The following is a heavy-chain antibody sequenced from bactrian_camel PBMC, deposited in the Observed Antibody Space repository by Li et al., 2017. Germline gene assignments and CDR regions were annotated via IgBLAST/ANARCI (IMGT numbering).Heavy chain of an antibody. CDR2: FDSDGSI. Sequence: HVQLVESGGGSVQAGGSLTLSCAASGYTSRTYCMAWFRQSPGKEREGVASFDSDGSIMYANSVKDRFTISIDNAKNTLYLKMNSLKPEDTAMYYCGAAPYVGASGYCYAHLVTEYSNSGQGTQVTVS. D-gene: IGHD1*01. CDR3: GAAPYVGASGYCYAHLVTEYSN. V-gene: IGHV3S26*01. J-gene: IGHJ4*01. CDR1: GYTSRTYC.